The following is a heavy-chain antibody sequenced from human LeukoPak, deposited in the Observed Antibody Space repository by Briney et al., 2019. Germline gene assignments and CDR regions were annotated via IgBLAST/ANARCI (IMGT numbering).Heavy chain of an antibody. CDR2: MSPNSGDT. D-gene: IGHD7-27*01. V-gene: IGHV1-8*01. Sequence: ASVKVSCKASGYTFTSYDINWVRHATGQGLEWMGWMSPNSGDTSYAQKFQGRVTMTRDTSISTAYMELTSLRSEDTAIYYCARGPPNWGFDFWGQGALVTVSS. CDR1: GYTFTSYD. CDR3: ARGPPNWGFDF. J-gene: IGHJ4*02.